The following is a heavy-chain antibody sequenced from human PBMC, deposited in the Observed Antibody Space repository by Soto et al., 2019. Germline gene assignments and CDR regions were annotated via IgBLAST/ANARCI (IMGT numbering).Heavy chain of an antibody. J-gene: IGHJ6*02. CDR3: ARGRVAGPSYYYYYYGMDV. CDR1: GFTFSDYY. V-gene: IGHV3-11*06. D-gene: IGHD6-19*01. Sequence: SLRLSCAASGFTFSDYYMSWIRQAPGQGLEWVSYISSSSSYTNYADSVKGRFTISRDNAKNSLYLQMNSLRAEDTAVYYCARGRVAGPSYYYYYYGMDVWGQGTTVTAP. CDR2: ISSSSSYT.